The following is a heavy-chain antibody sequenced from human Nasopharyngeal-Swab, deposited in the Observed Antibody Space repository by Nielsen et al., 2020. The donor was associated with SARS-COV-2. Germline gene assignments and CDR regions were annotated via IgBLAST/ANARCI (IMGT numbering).Heavy chain of an antibody. V-gene: IGHV4-4*07. J-gene: IGHJ4*02. CDR3: ARVRGYYYDSSGYEAVPFDY. CDR1: GGSISSYY. D-gene: IGHD3-22*01. CDR2: IYTSGST. Sequence: SETLSLTCTVSGGSISSYYWSWIRQPAGKGLEWIGRIYTSGSTNYNPSLKSRVTISVDTSKNQFSLKLSSVTAADTAVYYCARVRGYYYDSSGYEAVPFDYWGQGTLVTVSS.